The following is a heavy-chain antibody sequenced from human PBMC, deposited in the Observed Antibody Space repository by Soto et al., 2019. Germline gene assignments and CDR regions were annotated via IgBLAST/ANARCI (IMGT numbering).Heavy chain of an antibody. CDR3: ANDIPPRPRNGWPFDS. V-gene: IGHV3-30*18. D-gene: IGHD6-19*01. CDR2: ISFDGKVK. J-gene: IGHJ4*02. CDR1: GFTFSNYG. Sequence: QVQLVESGGGVVQPGRSLGLSCAVSGFTFSNYGMHWVRQAPGKGLEWVTVISFDGKVKFYADSVKGRFTISRDNSKNTLYPQMNSLRLDYTAVYYCANDIPPRPRNGWPFDSWGQGTLVTVSS.